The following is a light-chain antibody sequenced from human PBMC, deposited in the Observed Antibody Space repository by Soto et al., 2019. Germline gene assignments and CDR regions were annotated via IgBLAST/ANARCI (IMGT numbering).Light chain of an antibody. CDR2: DVS. CDR1: SSDVGDYNY. CDR3: SSYTSSSTRV. J-gene: IGLJ1*01. Sequence: QSVLTQPASVSGSPGQSITISCTGTSSDVGDYNYVSWYQQHPGKAPKLMIFDVSNRPSGVSNRFSGSKSGNTASLTISGLQAEDEADYYCSSYTSSSTRVFGTGTEVTVL. V-gene: IGLV2-14*01.